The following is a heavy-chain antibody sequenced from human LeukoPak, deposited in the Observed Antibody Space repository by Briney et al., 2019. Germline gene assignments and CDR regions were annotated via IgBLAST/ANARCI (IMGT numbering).Heavy chain of an antibody. CDR1: GYSFTNYW. V-gene: IGHV5-51*01. CDR2: IYPGDSDT. CDR3: ARQDPNYRIDY. J-gene: IGHJ4*02. Sequence: GESLKISCKGSGYSFTNYWIDWVRQVPGKGLEWMGIIYPGDSDTRYSPSFQGPVTISADKSISTAYLQWSSLKASDTAMYYCARQDPNYRIDYWGQGTLVTVSS. D-gene: IGHD4-11*01.